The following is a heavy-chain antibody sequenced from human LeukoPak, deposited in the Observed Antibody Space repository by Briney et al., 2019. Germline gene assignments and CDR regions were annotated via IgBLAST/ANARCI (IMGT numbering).Heavy chain of an antibody. V-gene: IGHV3-21*01. D-gene: IGHD2-15*01. CDR2: ISSRSNYA. J-gene: IGHJ4*02. CDR1: GFTFSTYS. Sequence: GGSLRLSCAASGFTFSTYSMNWVRQAPGKGLEWVSSISSRSNYAYYANSVKGRFTISRDNAKNSLYLQMNSLRAEDTAVYYCARDHIVVVVAAYFDYWGQGTLVTVSS. CDR3: ARDHIVVVVAAYFDY.